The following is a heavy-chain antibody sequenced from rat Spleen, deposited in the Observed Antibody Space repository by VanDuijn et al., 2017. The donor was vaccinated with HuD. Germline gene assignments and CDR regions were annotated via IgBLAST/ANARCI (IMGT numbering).Heavy chain of an antibody. V-gene: IGHV2-43*01. Sequence: QVQLKESGPGLVQPSQTLSLTCTVSGFSLTTYHVSWVRQPPGKGLEWIGVIWTGGNTAYNSLLKSRLSISRDTSKSQVFLKMNSLQTEDTATYYCARGQGTTKGPFDYWGQGVMVTVPS. CDR2: IWTGGNT. CDR3: ARGQGTTKGPFDY. J-gene: IGHJ2*01. D-gene: IGHD1-10*01. CDR1: GFSLTTYH.